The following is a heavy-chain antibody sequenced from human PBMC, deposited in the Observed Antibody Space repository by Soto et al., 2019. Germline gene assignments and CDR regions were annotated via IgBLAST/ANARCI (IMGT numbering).Heavy chain of an antibody. V-gene: IGHV3-23*01. Sequence: EVQLLESGGGLVQPGGSLRLSCAASGFTFSSYAMSWVRQAPGKGLEWVSAISGSGGRTYYADSVKGRFTISRDNSKNTLYLQMNSLRAEDTAVYYCAKSDASSSLRLSTFDLWGRGTLVTVSS. J-gene: IGHJ2*01. CDR2: ISGSGGRT. CDR1: GFTFSSYA. D-gene: IGHD6-6*01. CDR3: AKSDASSSLRLSTFDL.